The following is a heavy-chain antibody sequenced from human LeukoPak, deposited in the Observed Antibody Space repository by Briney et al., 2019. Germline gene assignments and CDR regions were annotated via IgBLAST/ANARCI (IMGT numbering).Heavy chain of an antibody. D-gene: IGHD3-10*01. CDR1: GYTFTGYY. J-gene: IGHJ6*03. Sequence: ASVKVSCKASGYTFTGYYMHWVRQAPGQGLEWMGWINPNSGSTNYAQKFQGRVTMTRDTSISTAYMDLSRLRSDDTAVYYCARDSEWFGENTYYYYYMDVWGKGTTVTISS. CDR3: ARDSEWFGENTYYYYYMDV. V-gene: IGHV1-2*02. CDR2: INPNSGST.